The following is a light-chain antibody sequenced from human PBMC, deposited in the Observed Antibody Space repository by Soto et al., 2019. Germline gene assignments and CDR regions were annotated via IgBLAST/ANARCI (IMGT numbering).Light chain of an antibody. Sequence: DIQMTQSPASLSASVGDRVTITCRASQDISRCLNLYQQEQGQAPNLLIYSASNLQSGVPSRFSGSGSGTDFTLTISSLQPEDFATYYCQQSSNTHRAYTFGQGTKLEIK. V-gene: IGKV1-39*01. CDR3: QQSSNTHRAYT. J-gene: IGKJ2*01. CDR1: QDISRC. CDR2: SAS.